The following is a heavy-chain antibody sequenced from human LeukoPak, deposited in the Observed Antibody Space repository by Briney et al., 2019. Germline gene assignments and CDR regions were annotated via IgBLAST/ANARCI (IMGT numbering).Heavy chain of an antibody. V-gene: IGHV3-23*01. CDR1: GFTFSSYA. J-gene: IGHJ4*02. D-gene: IGHD3-22*01. CDR2: ISGSGGST. Sequence: PGWSLRLSCAASGFTFSSYAMSWVRQAPGKGLDGVAAISGSGGSTYYGESVKGRFTISRDNSKNTLYLQMNSLRAEDTAVYYCAKFTMIVVVRGAFDYWGQGTLVTVSS. CDR3: AKFTMIVVVRGAFDY.